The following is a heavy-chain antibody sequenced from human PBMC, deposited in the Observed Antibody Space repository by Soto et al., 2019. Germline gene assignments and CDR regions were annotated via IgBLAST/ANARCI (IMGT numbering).Heavy chain of an antibody. CDR1: GFTFSSYG. V-gene: IGHV3-30*18. J-gene: IGHJ3*02. Sequence: GGSLRLSCAASGFTFSSYGMHWVRQAPGKGLEWVAVISYDGSNKYYADSVKGRFTISRDNSKNTLYLQMNSLRAEDTAVYYCAKVPRRSNLAEDNAFDIWGQGTMVTVSS. D-gene: IGHD3-16*02. CDR2: ISYDGSNK. CDR3: AKVPRRSNLAEDNAFDI.